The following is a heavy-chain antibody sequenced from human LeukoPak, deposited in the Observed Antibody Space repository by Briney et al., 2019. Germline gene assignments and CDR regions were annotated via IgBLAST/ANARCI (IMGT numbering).Heavy chain of an antibody. V-gene: IGHV3-30-3*01. CDR3: ARGEYSSGWDY. CDR2: ISYDGSNK. J-gene: IGHJ4*02. CDR1: GFTFSSYA. D-gene: IGHD6-19*01. Sequence: GGSLRLSCAASGFTFSSYAMHWVRQAPGKGLEWVAVISYDGSNKYYADSVKGRFTISRDNSKNTLYLQMNSLRAEDTAVYYCARGEYSSGWDYWGQGTLVTVSS.